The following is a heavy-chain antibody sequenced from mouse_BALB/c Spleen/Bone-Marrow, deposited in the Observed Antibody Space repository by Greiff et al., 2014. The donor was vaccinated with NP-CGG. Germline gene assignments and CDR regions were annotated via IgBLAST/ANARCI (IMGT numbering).Heavy chain of an antibody. Sequence: EVQLVESGGGLVKPGGSLKLSCAASGFTFSSYAMSWVRQSPEKRLEWVGEISSGGSYTNYPHTVTGRFTISRDNSKNTPYLEMSSLRPKGPTTYYCAGDYCGSRYAMDYWGQGTPVTVSA. CDR1: GFTFSSYA. J-gene: IGHJ4*01. D-gene: IGHD1-1*01. CDR3: AGDYCGSRYAMDY. V-gene: IGHV5-9-4*01. CDR2: ISSGGSYT.